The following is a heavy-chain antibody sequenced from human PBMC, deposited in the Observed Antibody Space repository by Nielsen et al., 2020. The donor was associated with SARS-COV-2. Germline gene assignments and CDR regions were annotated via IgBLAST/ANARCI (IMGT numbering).Heavy chain of an antibody. D-gene: IGHD6-13*01. Sequence: GGSLRLSCAASGFTFSDYYMNWIRQAPGKGLEWISYISSTSKYTNYADSVKGRFTISRDNAKNSLYLQMNSLRAEDTAVYYCAREDLLKSSSWYGDYYYYGMDVWGQGTTVTVSS. CDR3: AREDLLKSSSWYGDYYYYGMDV. V-gene: IGHV3-11*05. CDR2: ISSTSKYT. J-gene: IGHJ6*02. CDR1: GFTFSDYY.